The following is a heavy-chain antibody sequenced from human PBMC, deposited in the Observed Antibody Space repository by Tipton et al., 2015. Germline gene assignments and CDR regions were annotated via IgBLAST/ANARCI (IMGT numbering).Heavy chain of an antibody. CDR3: ARENRPRPYNWNDRRYYGMDV. CDR1: GGSISSDY. CDR2: IYCTGST. J-gene: IGHJ6*02. V-gene: IGHV4-59*01. Sequence: TLSLTCTVSGGSISSDYWSWIRQPPGKGLEWIGYIYCTGSTNYDPSLKSRVTISVDTSKNQFSLKLSSVTAADTAVYYCARENRPRPYNWNDRRYYGMDVWGQGTTVTVSS. D-gene: IGHD1-20*01.